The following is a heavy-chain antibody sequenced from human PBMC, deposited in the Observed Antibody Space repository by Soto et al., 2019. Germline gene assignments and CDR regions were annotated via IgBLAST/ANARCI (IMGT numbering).Heavy chain of an antibody. CDR2: IIPILGIA. CDR1: GGIFSSYT. Sequence: SVKVSCKASGGIFSSYTISWVRQAPGQGLEWMGRIIPILGIANYAQKFQGRVTITADKSTSTAYMELSSLRSEDTAVYYCARDGWKYSSSSDWFDPWGQGTLVTVSS. D-gene: IGHD6-6*01. CDR3: ARDGWKYSSSSDWFDP. V-gene: IGHV1-69*02. J-gene: IGHJ5*02.